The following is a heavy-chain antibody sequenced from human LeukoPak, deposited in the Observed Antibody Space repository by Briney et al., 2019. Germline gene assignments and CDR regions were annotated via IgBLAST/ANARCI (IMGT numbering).Heavy chain of an antibody. CDR1: GGSISSSSYY. CDR3: ARHWVYATVTLYYYYYGMDV. V-gene: IGHV4-39*01. CDR2: IYYSGST. D-gene: IGHD4-11*01. Sequence: PSETLSLTCTVSGGSISSSSYYWGWIRQPPGTGLEWIGSIYYSGSTYYNPSLKSRVTISVDTSKNQFSLKLSSVTAADTAVYYCARHWVYATVTLYYYYYGMDVWGQGTTVTVSS. J-gene: IGHJ6*02.